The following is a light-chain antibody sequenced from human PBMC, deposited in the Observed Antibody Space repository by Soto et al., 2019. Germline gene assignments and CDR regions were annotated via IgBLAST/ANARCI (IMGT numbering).Light chain of an antibody. J-gene: IGKJ2*01. V-gene: IGKV1-39*01. CDR1: QSIRSY. CDR3: QQSYSTLPT. CDR2: AAS. Sequence: DIQMTQSPSSLSASVGDRVTITCRASQSIRSYLNWYQQKPGKASKLLIYAASSLQSRVPSRFRGSGSGTDFTLTISSLQPEDFATYYCQQSYSTLPTFGQGTKLEIK.